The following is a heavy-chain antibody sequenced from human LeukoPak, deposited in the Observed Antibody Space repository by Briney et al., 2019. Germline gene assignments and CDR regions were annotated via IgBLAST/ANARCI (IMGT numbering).Heavy chain of an antibody. CDR3: ASLGYSSGHRNFDY. J-gene: IGHJ4*02. Sequence: SQTLSLTCSVSGGSISSGDYYWSWIRQPPGKGLEWIGYIYYSGSTYYNPSLKSRVTISVDTSKNQFSLKLTSVTAVDTAVYYCASLGYSSGHRNFDYWGQGTLVTVSS. D-gene: IGHD6-19*01. V-gene: IGHV4-30-4*08. CDR2: IYYSGST. CDR1: GGSISSGDYY.